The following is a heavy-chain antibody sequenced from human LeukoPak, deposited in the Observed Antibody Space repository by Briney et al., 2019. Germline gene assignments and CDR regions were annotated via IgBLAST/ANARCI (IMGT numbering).Heavy chain of an antibody. D-gene: IGHD6-13*01. CDR1: GFTFGSYW. Sequence: GGSLRLSCAASGFTFGSYWMSWVRQAPGEGLEWVANMKQVGGDQYFVDSVKGRFTISRDNAQNSLYLQMNTLKVEDTAVYYCARGARVGYSSSWFDSWGQGTLVTVSS. CDR3: ARGARVGYSSSWFDS. CDR2: MKQVGGDQ. J-gene: IGHJ5*01. V-gene: IGHV3-7*05.